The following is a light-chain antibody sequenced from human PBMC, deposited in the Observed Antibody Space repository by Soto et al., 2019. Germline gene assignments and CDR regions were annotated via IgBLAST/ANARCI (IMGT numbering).Light chain of an antibody. CDR1: QSVSSF. J-gene: IGKJ4*01. Sequence: EIVLTQSPATLSLSPGERATLSCRASQSVSSFLAWLQQKPGQAPRLLIYDASNRATDIPSRFSGSGSGTDSTLTINSLETEDSAIYYCQQRSNWPLTFGGGTKVEIK. V-gene: IGKV3-11*01. CDR2: DAS. CDR3: QQRSNWPLT.